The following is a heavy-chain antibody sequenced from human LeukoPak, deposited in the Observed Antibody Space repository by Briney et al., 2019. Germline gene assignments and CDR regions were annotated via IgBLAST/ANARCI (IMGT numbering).Heavy chain of an antibody. CDR2: IYSGGNT. J-gene: IGHJ4*02. D-gene: IGHD3-16*01. CDR1: GFIGSSNY. CDR3: GRTQLWRGILDY. Sequence: GGSLRVSCAASGFIGSSNYMSWVRQAPGKGLEWVSIIYSGGNTYYADSVKGRFTISRADSKNTLYLQMNSLRAEDTAVYYCGRTQLWRGILDYWGQGTLVTVSS. V-gene: IGHV3-53*01.